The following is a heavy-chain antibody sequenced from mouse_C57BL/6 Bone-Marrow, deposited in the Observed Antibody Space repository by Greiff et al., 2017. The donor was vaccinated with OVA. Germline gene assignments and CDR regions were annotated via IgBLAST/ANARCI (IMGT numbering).Heavy chain of an antibody. CDR2: IYPGDGDT. CDR3: ARSDDWGYFDY. J-gene: IGHJ2*01. V-gene: IGHV1-82*01. Sequence: QVQLKESGPELVKPGASVKISCKASGYAFSSSWMNWVKQRPGKGLEWIGRIYPGDGDTNYNGKFKGKGTLTADKSSSTAYMQLSSLTSEDSAVYFCARSDDWGYFDYWGQGTTLTVAS. CDR1: GYAFSSSW. D-gene: IGHD4-1*01.